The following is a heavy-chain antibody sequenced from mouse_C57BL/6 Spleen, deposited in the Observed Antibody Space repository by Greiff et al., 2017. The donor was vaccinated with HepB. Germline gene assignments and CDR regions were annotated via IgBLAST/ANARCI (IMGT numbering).Heavy chain of an antibody. D-gene: IGHD1-1*01. V-gene: IGHV1-72*01. CDR1: GYTFTNYW. CDR3: ARAGTVVVRGFDY. Sequence: VQLQQPGAELVKPGASVKLSCKASGYTFTNYWMNWVKQSPGRGLEWIGRIDPNSGGTKYNEKFKSKATVTVDKSSSTAYMQLSSLTSEDSAVYDCARAGTVVVRGFDYWGQGTTLTVSS. CDR2: IDPNSGGT. J-gene: IGHJ2*01.